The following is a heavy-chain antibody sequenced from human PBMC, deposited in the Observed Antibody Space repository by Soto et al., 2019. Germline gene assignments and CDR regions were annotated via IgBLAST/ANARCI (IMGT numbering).Heavy chain of an antibody. D-gene: IGHD1-26*01. CDR2: IYSGGST. CDR3: ARDRSQAGMDV. V-gene: IGHV3-66*01. Sequence: VQLVESGGGLVQPGGSLRLSCAASGFTVSNNYRNWVRQAPGKGLEWVSVIYSGGSTYYADSVKGRFTISRDNSKNTLSLQMNSLRAEDTAVYYCARDRSQAGMDVWGQGTTVTVSS. CDR1: GFTVSNNY. J-gene: IGHJ6*02.